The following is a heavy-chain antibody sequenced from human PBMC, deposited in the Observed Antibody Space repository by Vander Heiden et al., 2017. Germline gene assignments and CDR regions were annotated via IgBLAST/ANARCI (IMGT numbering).Heavy chain of an antibody. J-gene: IGHJ4*02. D-gene: IGHD2-15*01. Sequence: EVQLVESVGGLVKPGGSLRLSCAASGFTFSSYSMNWVRQAPGKGLEWVSSISRSSSYIYDADSVKGRFTISRDNAKNSLYLQMNSLRAEDTAVYYCARDRPYCSGGSCYSRKVAVDYWGQGTLVTVSS. CDR2: ISRSSSYI. CDR3: ARDRPYCSGGSCYSRKVAVDY. V-gene: IGHV3-21*01. CDR1: GFTFSSYS.